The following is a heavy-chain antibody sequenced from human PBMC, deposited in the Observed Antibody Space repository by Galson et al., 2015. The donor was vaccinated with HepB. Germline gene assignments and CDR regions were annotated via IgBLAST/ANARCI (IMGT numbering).Heavy chain of an antibody. V-gene: IGHV3-72*01. CDR2: SRNKLKGYST. Sequence: SLRLSCAVSGFSFSDHYIDWVRQAPGKGLEWVGRSRNKLKGYSTAYAAYVKGRFTVSRDDSKNSVFLQMNSLRSEDTAVYYCAATYTNGPSLEAFESWGQGAVITVSS. J-gene: IGHJ3*02. D-gene: IGHD2-8*01. CDR1: GFSFSDHY. CDR3: AATYTNGPSLEAFES.